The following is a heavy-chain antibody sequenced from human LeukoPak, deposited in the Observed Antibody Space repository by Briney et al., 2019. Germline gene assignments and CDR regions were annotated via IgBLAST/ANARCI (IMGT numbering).Heavy chain of an antibody. V-gene: IGHV3-9*01. Sequence: PGGSLRLSCAASGFTFDDYAMHWVRHAPGKGLEWVSSISWNSGSIGYADAVKGRFTISRDNAKNSLYLQMNSLRAEDTALYYCAKDMGMGDSSGYYDYFDYWGQGTLVTVSS. J-gene: IGHJ4*02. CDR1: GFTFDDYA. CDR3: AKDMGMGDSSGYYDYFDY. D-gene: IGHD3-22*01. CDR2: ISWNSGSI.